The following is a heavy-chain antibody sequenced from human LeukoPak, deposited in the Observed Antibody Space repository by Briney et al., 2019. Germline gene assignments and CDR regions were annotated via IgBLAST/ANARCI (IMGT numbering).Heavy chain of an antibody. CDR1: GYTFTGYY. D-gene: IGHD5-24*01. CDR2: INPNSGGT. CDR3: AMLLEMATINDY. Sequence: ASVKVSCKASGYTFTGYYTHWVRQAPGQGLEWMGWINPNSGGTNYAQKFQGRVTMTRDTSISTAYMELSRLRSDDTAVYYCAMLLEMATINDYWGQGTLVTVSS. V-gene: IGHV1-2*02. J-gene: IGHJ4*02.